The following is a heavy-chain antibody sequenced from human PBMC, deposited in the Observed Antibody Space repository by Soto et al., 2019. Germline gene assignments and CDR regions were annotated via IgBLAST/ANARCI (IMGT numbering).Heavy chain of an antibody. J-gene: IGHJ3*02. D-gene: IGHD6-13*01. CDR3: TIGSWSGEVFDI. Sequence: QVQLVQSGAEVKKPGSSVKVSCKASGGTLNTYTMFWVRQAPGQGLEWMGRIIPMLGVVNSAQKFQGRVTITADKSTTTAYMELTSLRSEDTALYYCTIGSWSGEVFDIWGQGTIVAVSS. CDR1: GGTLNTYT. CDR2: IIPMLGVV. V-gene: IGHV1-69*02.